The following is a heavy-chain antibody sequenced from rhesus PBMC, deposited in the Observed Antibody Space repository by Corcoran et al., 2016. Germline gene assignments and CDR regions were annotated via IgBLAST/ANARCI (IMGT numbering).Heavy chain of an antibody. Sequence: QVQLQESGPGQMKPSETLSLTCAVSGGSISGCCYWSWIRQPPGTGLEWIGRIYGSGGSNERTPSLKRLVTRSVATAKNPSSLQLSAVTAADRAVYDWARNQVWDWLSSDDWGQGVLVTVSS. CDR2: IYGSGGSN. CDR1: GGSISGCCY. J-gene: IGHJ4*01. CDR3: ARNQVWDWLSSDD. D-gene: IGHD3-3*01. V-gene: IGHV4S14*01.